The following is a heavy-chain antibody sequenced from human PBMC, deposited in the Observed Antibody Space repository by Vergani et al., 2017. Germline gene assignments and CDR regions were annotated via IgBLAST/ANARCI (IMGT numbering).Heavy chain of an antibody. CDR1: GFTFSDYY. CDR3: ARAQYSSSWTRTAPYYFDY. V-gene: IGHV3-11*06. Sequence: QVQLVESGGGLVKPGGSLRLSCAASGFTFSDYYMSWIRQAPGKGLEWVSYISSSSSYTNYADSVKGRFTISRDNAKNSLYLQMNSLRAEDTAVYYCARAQYSSSWTRTAPYYFDYWGQGTLVTVSS. J-gene: IGHJ4*02. CDR2: ISSSSSYT. D-gene: IGHD6-13*01.